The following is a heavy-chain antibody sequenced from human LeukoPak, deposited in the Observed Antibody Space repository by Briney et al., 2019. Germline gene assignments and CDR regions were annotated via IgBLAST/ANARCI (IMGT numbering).Heavy chain of an antibody. V-gene: IGHV3-9*01. J-gene: IGHJ4*02. D-gene: IGHD4-17*01. CDR1: GFTFDDYA. CDR2: ISWNSGSI. Sequence: GGSLRLSCAASGFTFDDYAMHWVRQAPGKGLEWVSGISWNSGSIGYADSVKGRFTISRDNAKNSLYLQMNSLRAEDTALYYCAKDTDHYGDSFDYWGQGTLVTVSS. CDR3: AKDTDHYGDSFDY.